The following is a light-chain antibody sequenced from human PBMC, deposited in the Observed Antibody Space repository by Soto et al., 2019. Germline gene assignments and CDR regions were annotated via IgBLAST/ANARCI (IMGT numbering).Light chain of an antibody. V-gene: IGKV3-11*01. J-gene: IGKJ1*01. CDR3: QQRSSWPPTWT. Sequence: EIVLTQSPATLYLSPGERATLSCRASQSISSYLDWYQQKSGQAPRLLIYDASNRATGIPVRFSGSGSGTDFTLTISSLEPEDFAIYYCQQRSSWPPTWTFGQGTKVEIK. CDR1: QSISSY. CDR2: DAS.